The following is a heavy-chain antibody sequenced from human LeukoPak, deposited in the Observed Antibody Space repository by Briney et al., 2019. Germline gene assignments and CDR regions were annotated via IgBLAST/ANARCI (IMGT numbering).Heavy chain of an antibody. Sequence: GGSLRLSCAASGFTFSSYNMNWVRQAPGKGLEWVSSITSGGSYIYYADSVKGRFTISRDNTKNSLSLQMNSLRAEDTAVYYCAKDLSGYNDYWGQGTLVTVSS. CDR2: ITSGGSYI. D-gene: IGHD5-12*01. J-gene: IGHJ4*02. CDR3: AKDLSGYNDY. CDR1: GFTFSSYN. V-gene: IGHV3-21*01.